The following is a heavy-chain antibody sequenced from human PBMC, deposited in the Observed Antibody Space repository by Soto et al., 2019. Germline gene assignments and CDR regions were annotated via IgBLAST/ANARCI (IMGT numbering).Heavy chain of an antibody. J-gene: IGHJ1*01. Sequence: EVLLVESGGGVVHPGRSLRLSCAASGFIFDDFAMHWVRQAPGKGLEWVSGIGWNSANIGYADSVKGRFTISRDNAKNSLYLQMNSLRAEDTAFYYCAKDITAYAVRYYGDHWGQGTLVTVSS. V-gene: IGHV3-9*01. CDR1: GFIFDDFA. CDR2: IGWNSANI. D-gene: IGHD4-17*01. CDR3: AKDITAYAVRYYGDH.